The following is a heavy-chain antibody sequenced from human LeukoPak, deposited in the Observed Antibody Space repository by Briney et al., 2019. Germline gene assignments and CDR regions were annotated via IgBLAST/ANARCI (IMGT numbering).Heavy chain of an antibody. CDR3: AKDQVGYVVEDYDYVWGSPVPFDY. J-gene: IGHJ4*02. CDR1: GFTFSSYG. Sequence: GGSLRLSCAASGFTFSSYGMHWVRQAPGKGLEWVAVISYDGSNKYYADSVKGRFTVSRDNSKNTLYLQMNSLRAEDTAVYYCAKDQVGYVVEDYDYVWGSPVPFDYWAREPWSPSPQ. CDR2: ISYDGSNK. D-gene: IGHD3-16*01. V-gene: IGHV3-30*18.